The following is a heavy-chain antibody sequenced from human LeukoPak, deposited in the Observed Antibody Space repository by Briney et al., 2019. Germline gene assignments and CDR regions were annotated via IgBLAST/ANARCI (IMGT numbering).Heavy chain of an antibody. CDR2: ISYDGSNK. D-gene: IGHD4-17*01. J-gene: IGHJ4*02. CDR1: GFTFSSYA. CDR3: ARDLHRDYGGMRGALDY. V-gene: IGHV3-30*04. Sequence: GGSLRLSCAASGFTFSSYAMHWVRQAPGKGLEWVAVISYDGSNKYYADSVKGRFTISRDNSKNTLYLQMNSLRAEDTAVYYCARDLHRDYGGMRGALDYWGQGTLVNVSS.